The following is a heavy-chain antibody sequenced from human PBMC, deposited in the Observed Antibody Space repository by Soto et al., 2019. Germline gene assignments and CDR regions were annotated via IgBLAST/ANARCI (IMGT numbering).Heavy chain of an antibody. J-gene: IGHJ3*02. V-gene: IGHV3-23*01. CDR2: ISGSGGST. CDR1: GFTFSSYA. D-gene: IGHD2-15*01. CDR3: EKDLVAARGPNDAFDI. Sequence: EVQLLESGGGLVQPGGSLRLSCAASGFTFSSYAMSWVRQAPGKGLEWVSAISGSGGSTYHADSVKGRFTISRDNSKNTLYLQMNRLRAEDTGVYYCEKDLVAARGPNDAFDIWGQGTMVTVSS.